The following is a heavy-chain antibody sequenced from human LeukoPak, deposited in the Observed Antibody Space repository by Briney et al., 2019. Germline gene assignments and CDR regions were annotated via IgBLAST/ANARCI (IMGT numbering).Heavy chain of an antibody. V-gene: IGHV3-7*01. CDR1: GFTFGSYW. Sequence: GGSLRLSCAVSGFTFGSYWMSWVRQAPGRGLEWVANIKQDGSEKYYVDSVKGRFTISRDNTKNSLYLQMNSLRAEDTAVYYCASIVEEFGELLYDYWGQGTLVTVSS. CDR2: IKQDGSEK. D-gene: IGHD3-10*01. J-gene: IGHJ4*02. CDR3: ASIVEEFGELLYDY.